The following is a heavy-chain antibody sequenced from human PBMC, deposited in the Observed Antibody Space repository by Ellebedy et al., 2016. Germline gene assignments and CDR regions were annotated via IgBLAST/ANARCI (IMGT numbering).Heavy chain of an antibody. CDR3: AREDYYDSYGYFVY. J-gene: IGHJ4*02. Sequence: GGSLRLSXEASGYLFRGYIINWVRQVPGKGLEWVSAISGSDISAYYAHSVKGRFIISRDNSKNTLSLQMNILRADDTAVYYCAREDYYDSYGYFVYWGQGTLVTVSS. CDR2: ISGSDISA. CDR1: GYLFRGYI. D-gene: IGHD3-22*01. V-gene: IGHV3-23*01.